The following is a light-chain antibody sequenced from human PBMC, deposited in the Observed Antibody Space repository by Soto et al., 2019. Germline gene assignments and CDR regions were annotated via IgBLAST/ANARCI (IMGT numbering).Light chain of an antibody. J-gene: IGKJ4*01. CDR3: QQRSNWPLT. V-gene: IGKV3-11*01. Sequence: EIVLPQSPATLSLSPGERATLSCRASQSVSSYLAWYQQKPGQAPRLLIYDASNTATGIAARFSGSGSGTDFTLTISSLEPEDFAVYYCQQRSNWPLTFGGRTKVEIK. CDR2: DAS. CDR1: QSVSSY.